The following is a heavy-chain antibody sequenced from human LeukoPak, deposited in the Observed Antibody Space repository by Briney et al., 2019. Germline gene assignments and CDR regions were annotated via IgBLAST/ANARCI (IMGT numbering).Heavy chain of an antibody. J-gene: IGHJ3*02. CDR1: GFSLSTSGVG. CDR2: IYWDDDK. Sequence: SGPTLVKPTQTLTLTCTFSGFSLSTSGVGVGWIRQPPGKALEWLALIYWDDDKRYSPSLKSRLTITKDTYKNQMVLTMTNMDPVDTATYYCAHGDCSGGSCYFAFDIWGQGTMVTVSS. V-gene: IGHV2-5*02. CDR3: AHGDCSGGSCYFAFDI. D-gene: IGHD2-15*01.